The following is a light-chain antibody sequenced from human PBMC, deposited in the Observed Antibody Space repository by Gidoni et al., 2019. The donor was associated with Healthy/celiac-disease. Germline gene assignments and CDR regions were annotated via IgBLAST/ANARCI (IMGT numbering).Light chain of an antibody. V-gene: IGKV3-11*01. Sequence: PATLSSASGERSSRSCRASRGVTSYLAWYQQKPGQAPQLLIYDASNRATGVPARFSGSGSGTDFTLTISSLEPEDFAVYYCKQRSNWPPTFGQGTKVEIK. CDR1: RGVTSY. CDR2: DAS. CDR3: KQRSNWPPT. J-gene: IGKJ1*01.